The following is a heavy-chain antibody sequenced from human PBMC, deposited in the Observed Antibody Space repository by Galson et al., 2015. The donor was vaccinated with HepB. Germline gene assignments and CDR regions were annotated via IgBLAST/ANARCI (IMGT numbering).Heavy chain of an antibody. CDR1: GFTFSGSA. Sequence: SLRLSCAASGFTFSGSAMHWVRQASGKGLEWVGRIRSKANSYATAYAASAKGRFTISRDDSKNTAYLQMNSLKTEDTAVYYCTRALGSSRLNFDYWGQGTLVTVSS. CDR2: IRSKANSYAT. V-gene: IGHV3-73*01. D-gene: IGHD3-10*01. CDR3: TRALGSSRLNFDY. J-gene: IGHJ4*02.